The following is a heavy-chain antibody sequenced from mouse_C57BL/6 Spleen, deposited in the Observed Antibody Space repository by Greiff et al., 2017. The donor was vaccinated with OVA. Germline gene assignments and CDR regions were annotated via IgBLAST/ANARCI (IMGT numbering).Heavy chain of an antibody. CDR2: IRLKSDNYAT. CDR3: TGYYSSLAY. V-gene: IGHV6-3*01. D-gene: IGHD2-12*01. J-gene: IGHJ3*01. Sequence: EVQVVESGGGLVQPGGSMKLSCVASGFTFSNYWMNWVRQSPEKGLEWVAQIRLKSDNYATHYAESVKGRFTISRDDSKSSVYLQMNNLRAEDTGIYYCTGYYSSLAYWGQGTLVTVSA. CDR1: GFTFSNYW.